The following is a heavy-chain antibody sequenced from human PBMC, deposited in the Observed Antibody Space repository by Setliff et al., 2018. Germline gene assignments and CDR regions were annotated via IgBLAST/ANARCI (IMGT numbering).Heavy chain of an antibody. D-gene: IGHD3-22*01. Sequence: ASVKVSCKASGHTFTTFGISWVRQAPGQGLEWMGWISAYSDDTKYAEKFQGRVTMTMDTSTGTAYMELRSLRSDDTAVYICAYDSSGYYPGYWGQGTLVTVSS. CDR3: AYDSSGYYPGY. CDR1: GHTFTTFG. V-gene: IGHV1-18*01. J-gene: IGHJ4*02. CDR2: ISAYSDDT.